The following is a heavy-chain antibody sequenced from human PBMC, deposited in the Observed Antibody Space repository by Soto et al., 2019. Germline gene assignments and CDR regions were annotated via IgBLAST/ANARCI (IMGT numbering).Heavy chain of an antibody. V-gene: IGHV4-59*01. Sequence: PSETLSLTCTVSGGSISMYYWSWIRQPPGKGLEWIGYLYNTGSTIYNPSLKSRVTISVDTSKNQFSLKLNSLTAADTAVYYCARDLWGYCGTDCYPLDVWGQGTTVTVSS. J-gene: IGHJ6*02. CDR3: ARDLWGYCGTDCYPLDV. CDR1: GGSISMYY. D-gene: IGHD2-21*02. CDR2: LYNTGST.